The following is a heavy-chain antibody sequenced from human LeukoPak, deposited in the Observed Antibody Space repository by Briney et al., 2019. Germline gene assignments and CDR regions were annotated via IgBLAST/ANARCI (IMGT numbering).Heavy chain of an antibody. CDR2: IYHSGST. CDR3: ARRGRVGYSSSSYAFDI. D-gene: IGHD6-6*01. V-gene: IGHV4-4*02. Sequence: PSETLSLTCAVSGGSISSSNWWSWVRQPPGKGLEWIGEIYHSGSTNYNPSLKSRVTISVDTSKNQFSLKLSSVTAADTAVYYCARRGRVGYSSSSYAFDIWGQGTMVTVSS. J-gene: IGHJ3*02. CDR1: GGSISSSNW.